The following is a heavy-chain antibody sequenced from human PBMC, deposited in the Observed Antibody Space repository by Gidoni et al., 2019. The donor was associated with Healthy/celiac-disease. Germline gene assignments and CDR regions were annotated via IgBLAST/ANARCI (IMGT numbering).Heavy chain of an antibody. CDR2: IYYSGSP. V-gene: IGHV4-39*01. Sequence: QLQLQESGPGLVKPSETLSLTCTVSGGSIRSSSYYWGWIRQPPGKGLEWIGSIYYSGSPYYNPSLKSRVTISVDTSKNQFSLKLSSVTAADTAVYYCASHGRQQLVEFDYWGQGTLVTVSS. D-gene: IGHD6-13*01. CDR1: GGSIRSSSYY. CDR3: ASHGRQQLVEFDY. J-gene: IGHJ4*02.